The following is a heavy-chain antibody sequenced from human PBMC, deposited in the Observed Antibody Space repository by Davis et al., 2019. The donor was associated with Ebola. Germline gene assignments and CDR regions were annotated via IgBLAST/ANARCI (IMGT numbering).Heavy chain of an antibody. CDR3: ARASFGYNSGWYADY. Sequence: AASVKVSCKASGYTVTSYAMHWVRQAHGQRLEWMGWINAGNGNTKYSQKFQGRVTITRDTSASTAYMELSSLRSEDTAVYYCARASFGYNSGWYADYWGPGSLVTVSS. J-gene: IGHJ4*02. D-gene: IGHD6-19*01. V-gene: IGHV1-3*01. CDR1: GYTVTSYA. CDR2: INAGNGNT.